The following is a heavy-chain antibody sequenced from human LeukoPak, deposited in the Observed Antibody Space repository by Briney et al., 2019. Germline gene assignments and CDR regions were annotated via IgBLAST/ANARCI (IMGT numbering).Heavy chain of an antibody. J-gene: IGHJ4*02. CDR3: AREGYDFWSGYYDY. CDR2: IYTSGST. CDR1: GGSISSGSYY. Sequence: SETLPLTCTVSGGSISSGSYYWSWIRQPAGKGLEWIGRIYTSGSTNYNPSHKSRVTISVDTSKNQFSLKLSSVTAADTAVYYCAREGYDFWSGYYDYWGQGTLVTVSS. V-gene: IGHV4-61*02. D-gene: IGHD3-3*01.